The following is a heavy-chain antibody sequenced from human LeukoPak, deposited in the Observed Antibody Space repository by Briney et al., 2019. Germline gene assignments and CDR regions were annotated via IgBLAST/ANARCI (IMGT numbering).Heavy chain of an antibody. Sequence: GGTLRLSCAASGFTFSSYGMSWVRQTPGKGLEWVSAISGSGGSTYYADSVKGRFTISRDNAKNSMYLQMKSLRAEDTAVYYCARDLSGDYDSSEIDYWGQGTLVTVSS. J-gene: IGHJ4*02. CDR1: GFTFSSYG. CDR2: ISGSGGST. CDR3: ARDLSGDYDSSEIDY. V-gene: IGHV3-23*01. D-gene: IGHD3-22*01.